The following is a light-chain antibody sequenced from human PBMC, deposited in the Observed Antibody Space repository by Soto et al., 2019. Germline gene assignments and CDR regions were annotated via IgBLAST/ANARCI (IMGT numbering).Light chain of an antibody. J-gene: IGKJ2*01. CDR1: ESVGSN. V-gene: IGKV3-15*01. CDR2: GAS. Sequence: EIVMTQSPATLSVSPGERATLSCRASESVGSNLAWYQQKPGQAPRLLIHGASKRATGIPARFSGSGSGTECTLTISSLQSEDFAVYYCQQYYKWPPETFGQGTKVEIK. CDR3: QQYYKWPPET.